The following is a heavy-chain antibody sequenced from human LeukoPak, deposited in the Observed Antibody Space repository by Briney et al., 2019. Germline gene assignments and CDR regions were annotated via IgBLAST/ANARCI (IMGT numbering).Heavy chain of an antibody. V-gene: IGHV4-4*07. CDR1: GGSISSYY. D-gene: IGHD3-3*01. CDR3: ARDMVRSWSGYYSDWFDP. J-gene: IGHJ5*02. Sequence: PSETLSLTCTVSGGSISSYYWSWIRQPAGKGLEWIGRIYTSGSTNYNPSLKSRVTMSVDTSKNQFSLKLSSVTAADTAVYYCARDMVRSWSGYYSDWFDPWGQGTLVTVSS. CDR2: IYTSGST.